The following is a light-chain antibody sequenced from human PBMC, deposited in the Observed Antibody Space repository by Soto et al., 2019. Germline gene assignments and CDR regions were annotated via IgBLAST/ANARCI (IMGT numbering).Light chain of an antibody. V-gene: IGKV1-5*01. Sequence: DIQMTQSPSTLSASVGDRVTITCRASQTINSWLAWYQQKPGKATKLLIYDASSLESGVPSRFSGSGSGTEFTLTISSLQPDEFATYYCQQYNSYWWTVGQGTKVDNK. CDR2: DAS. CDR1: QTINSW. CDR3: QQYNSYWWT. J-gene: IGKJ1*01.